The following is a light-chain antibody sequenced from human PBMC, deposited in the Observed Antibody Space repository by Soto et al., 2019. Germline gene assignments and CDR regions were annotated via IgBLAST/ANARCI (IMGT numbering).Light chain of an antibody. CDR2: SNN. CDR1: TSNLGSNT. Sequence: QLVLTQTPSASGTPGQRVTISCSGRTSNLGSNTVHWYQQLPGTAPKRLIHSNNQRPSGVPDRFSGSKSGTSASLAISGLQSEDEADYYCATWDDSLNAYVFGTGTKLTVL. CDR3: ATWDDSLNAYV. J-gene: IGLJ1*01. V-gene: IGLV1-44*01.